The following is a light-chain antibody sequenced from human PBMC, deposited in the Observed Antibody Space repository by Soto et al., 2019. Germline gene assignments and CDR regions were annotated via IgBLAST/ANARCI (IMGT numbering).Light chain of an antibody. CDR3: HQYNSSPWT. CDR1: QSISSW. V-gene: IGKV1-5*03. Sequence: DIQMTQSPSTLSASVGDRVTITCRASQSISSWLAWYQQKPGKAPKLLIYKASSLESGVPSRFSGSGSGTEFTLTISSLQHDDFATYYCHQYNSSPWTFGQGTKVEIK. J-gene: IGKJ1*01. CDR2: KAS.